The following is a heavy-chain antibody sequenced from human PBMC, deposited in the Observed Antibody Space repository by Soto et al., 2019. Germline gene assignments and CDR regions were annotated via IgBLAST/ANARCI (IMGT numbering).Heavy chain of an antibody. J-gene: IGHJ4*02. D-gene: IGHD6-13*01. Sequence: GGSLRLSCAASGFTFSTYSMNWVRQAPGKVLEWVSFISGSSTYIYYADSVTGRFTISRDNAKNSLYLQINSLSAEDTAVYYCARDPYSSSWYKVTLDYWGQGTLVTVS. CDR2: ISGSSTYI. CDR3: ARDPYSSSWYKVTLDY. V-gene: IGHV3-21*01. CDR1: GFTFSTYS.